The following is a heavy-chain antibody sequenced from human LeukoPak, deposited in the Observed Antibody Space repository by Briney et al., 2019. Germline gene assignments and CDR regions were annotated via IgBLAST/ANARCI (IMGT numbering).Heavy chain of an antibody. CDR2: IWYDGGNK. CDR3: AKQQLVTIALDY. CDR1: GFTFSSYG. V-gene: IGHV3-33*06. D-gene: IGHD6-13*01. Sequence: SGGSLRLSCAASGFTFSSYGMHWVRQAPGKGLEWVAVIWYDGGNKYYADSVKGRFTISRDNSKNTLYLQMNSLRAEDTAVYYCAKQQLVTIALDYWGQGTLVTVSS. J-gene: IGHJ4*02.